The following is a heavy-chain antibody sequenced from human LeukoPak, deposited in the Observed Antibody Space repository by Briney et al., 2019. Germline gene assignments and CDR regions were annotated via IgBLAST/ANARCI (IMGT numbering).Heavy chain of an antibody. Sequence: PSETLSLTCTVSGGSISSYYWSWIRQPPGNGLEWIGYIYYSGSTNYNPSLKSRVTISVDTSKNQFSLKLSSVTAADTAVYYCARAPIVVVPAAHLYYYYGMDVWGQGTTVTVSS. J-gene: IGHJ6*02. D-gene: IGHD2-2*01. CDR1: GGSISSYY. CDR2: IYYSGST. CDR3: ARAPIVVVPAAHLYYYYGMDV. V-gene: IGHV4-59*01.